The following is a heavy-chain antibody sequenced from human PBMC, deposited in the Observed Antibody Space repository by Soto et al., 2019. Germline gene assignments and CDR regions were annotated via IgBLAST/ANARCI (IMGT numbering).Heavy chain of an antibody. CDR2: IKRDGSEK. V-gene: IGHV3-7*05. CDR3: ARELDCYDGSDYYAAYFDY. J-gene: IGHJ4*02. D-gene: IGHD3-22*01. CDR1: GFTFSSYW. Sequence: EVQLVESGGGLVQPGGSLRLSCAASGFTFSSYWMSWVRQAPGKGLEWVATIKRDGSEKYYVDSVKGPFTISRDNAKSSLYLQMNRLRAEDTAMYYCARELDCYDGSDYYAAYFDYWGQGTLVTVSS.